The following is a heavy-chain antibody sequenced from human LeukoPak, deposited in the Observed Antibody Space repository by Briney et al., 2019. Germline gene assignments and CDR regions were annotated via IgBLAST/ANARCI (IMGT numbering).Heavy chain of an antibody. CDR2: IYYSGST. V-gene: IGHV4-39*01. J-gene: IGHJ5*02. Sequence: PSETLSLTCTVSGGSISSSSYYWGWIRQPPGKGLEWIGSIYYSGSTYYNPSLKSRVTISVDTSKNQFSLKLSSVTAADTAVYYCARQPSVCSSTSCKYNWFDPWGQGTLVTVSS. CDR1: GGSISSSSYY. CDR3: ARQPSVCSSTSCKYNWFDP. D-gene: IGHD2-2*01.